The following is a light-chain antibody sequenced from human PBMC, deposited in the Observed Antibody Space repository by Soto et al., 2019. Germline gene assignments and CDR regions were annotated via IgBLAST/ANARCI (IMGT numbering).Light chain of an antibody. J-gene: IGKJ1*01. Sequence: DIQMTQSPSTLSASIGDRVTITCRASQSISGWLAWYQQKPGKAPKLLIYKASTLKSGVPSRFSGSGSGTDFTLTISSLQSKDFVVYYCQQYNDWPRTFGQGTKVDIK. CDR1: QSISGW. CDR3: QQYNDWPRT. V-gene: IGKV1-5*03. CDR2: KAS.